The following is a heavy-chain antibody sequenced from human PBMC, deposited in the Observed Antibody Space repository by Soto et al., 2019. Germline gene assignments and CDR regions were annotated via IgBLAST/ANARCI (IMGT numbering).Heavy chain of an antibody. CDR1: GFTFDDYT. CDR3: AKGRGSSGYLCDY. J-gene: IGHJ4*02. Sequence: DVQLVESGGGLVQPGRSLRLSCAASGFTFDDYTMHWVRQAPGKGLEWVSGISWNGGSTGYADSVKGRFTVSRDNAKNSLYLQINSLRAEDTAFYYCAKGRGSSGYLCDYWGQGTLVTVSS. D-gene: IGHD3-22*01. CDR2: ISWNGGST. V-gene: IGHV3-9*01.